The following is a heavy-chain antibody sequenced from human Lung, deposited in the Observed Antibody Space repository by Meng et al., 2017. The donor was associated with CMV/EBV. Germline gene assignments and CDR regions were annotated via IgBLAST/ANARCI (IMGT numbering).Heavy chain of an antibody. V-gene: IGHV1-2*02. CDR1: GYTFIDYY. J-gene: IGHJ4*01. Sequence: QVRLVQSGAEVKKPGASVKVSCKASGYTFIDYYMHWVRQAPGQGLEWVAWINPKSGGTHYAQSFQGRVTITRDTSINTVYMEISSLKSDDTAVYYCTSAPGDYWGQGTLVTVSS. D-gene: IGHD1-14*01. CDR3: TSAPGDY. CDR2: INPKSGGT.